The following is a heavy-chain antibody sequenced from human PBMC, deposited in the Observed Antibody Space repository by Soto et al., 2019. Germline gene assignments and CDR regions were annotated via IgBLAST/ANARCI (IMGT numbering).Heavy chain of an antibody. CDR3: ARGPATYYDILTGYYKYYYYYGMDV. CDR1: GGSFSGYY. CDR2: INHSGST. J-gene: IGHJ6*02. V-gene: IGHV4-34*01. D-gene: IGHD3-9*01. Sequence: PSETLSLTCAVYGGSFSGYYWSWIRQPPGKGLEWIGEINHSGSTNYNPSLKSRVTISVDTSKNQFSLKLSSVTAADTAVYYCARGPATYYDILTGYYKYYYYYGMDVWGQGTTVTVS.